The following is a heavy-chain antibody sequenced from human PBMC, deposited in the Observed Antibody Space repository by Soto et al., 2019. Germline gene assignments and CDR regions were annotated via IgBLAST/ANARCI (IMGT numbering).Heavy chain of an antibody. Sequence: SLRLSCAASGLTFDNYAMHWVRQARGKGLEWVSGISWNSGSIGYADSVKGRFTISRDNAKNSLYLQMNSLRAEDTALYYCAKDRAYYDFWSGYFYYMAVWGKGTTFIDSS. J-gene: IGHJ6*03. CDR1: GLTFDNYA. D-gene: IGHD3-3*01. V-gene: IGHV3-9*01. CDR3: AKDRAYYDFWSGYFYYMAV. CDR2: ISWNSGSI.